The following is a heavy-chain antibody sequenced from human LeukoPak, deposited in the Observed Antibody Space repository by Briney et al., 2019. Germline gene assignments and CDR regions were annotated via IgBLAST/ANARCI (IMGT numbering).Heavy chain of an antibody. D-gene: IGHD2-2*01. V-gene: IGHV1-24*01. J-gene: IGHJ6*03. CDR1: GYTLTELS. CDR2: FDPEDGET. CDR3: ARDQSRAPIVVVPVGDYYYYYMDV. Sequence: ASVKVSCKVSGYTLTELSMHWVRQAPGKGLEWMGGFDPEDGETIYAQKFQGRVTMTRDTSISTAYMELSRLRSDDTAVYYCARDQSRAPIVVVPVGDYYYYYMDVWGKGTTVTVSS.